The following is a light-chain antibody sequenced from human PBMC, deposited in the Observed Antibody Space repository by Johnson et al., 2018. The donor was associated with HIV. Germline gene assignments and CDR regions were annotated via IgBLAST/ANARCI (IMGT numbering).Light chain of an antibody. CDR2: DNN. CDR1: SSNIGNSY. CDR3: GTWGGV. Sequence: QSALTQPPSVSAAPGQKVTISCSGSSSNIGNSYVSWYQQLPGTAPKLLIYDNNKRPSGIPDRCSGSKSGTSATLGITGLQTGDEADYYCGTWGGVFGTGTKVTVL. J-gene: IGLJ1*01. V-gene: IGLV1-51*01.